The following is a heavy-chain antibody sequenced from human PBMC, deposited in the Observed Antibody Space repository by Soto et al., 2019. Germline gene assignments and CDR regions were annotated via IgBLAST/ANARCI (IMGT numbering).Heavy chain of an antibody. V-gene: IGHV3-21*01. Sequence: EVQLVESGGGLVKPGGSLRLSCTASGFTFSNYYMNWVRQAPGKGLEWVSSISSSSSYIYYADSMKGRFTISRDNANISLYLQMNSLRAEDTAVYYCARSSSGVLYPHNPDCWGQGTLVTVSS. CDR3: ARSSSGVLYPHNPDC. D-gene: IGHD2-2*01. CDR2: ISSSSSYI. CDR1: GFTFSNYY. J-gene: IGHJ4*02.